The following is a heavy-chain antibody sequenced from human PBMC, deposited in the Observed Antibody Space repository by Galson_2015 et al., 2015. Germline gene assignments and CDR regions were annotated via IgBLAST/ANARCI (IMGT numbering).Heavy chain of an antibody. J-gene: IGHJ4*02. CDR3: ARIRCSYCTNGVCPYYFDY. CDR2: IDWDDDK. Sequence: PALVKPTQTLTLTCTFSGFSLSTSGMCVSWIRQPPGKALEWLALIDWDDDKYYSTSLKTRLTISKDTSKNQVVLTMTNMDPVDTATDYWARIRCSYCTNGVCPYYFDYWGQGTLVTVSS. CDR1: GFSLSTSGMC. D-gene: IGHD2-8*01. V-gene: IGHV2-70*01.